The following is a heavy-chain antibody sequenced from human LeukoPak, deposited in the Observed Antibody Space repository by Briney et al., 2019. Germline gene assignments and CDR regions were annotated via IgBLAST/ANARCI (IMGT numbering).Heavy chain of an antibody. CDR2: IKGDGSEE. CDR1: KLTFSSYW. J-gene: IGHJ3*02. D-gene: IGHD2-2*01. V-gene: IGHV3-7*04. Sequence: GGSLRLSCVASKLTFSSYWMTWVRQAPGKGLEWVANIKGDGSEEYYVDSVKDRFTISRDNAKNSLYLQMDSLRAEDTAVYYCARDPYTSFFGAFDIWGQGTMVTVSS. CDR3: ARDPYTSFFGAFDI.